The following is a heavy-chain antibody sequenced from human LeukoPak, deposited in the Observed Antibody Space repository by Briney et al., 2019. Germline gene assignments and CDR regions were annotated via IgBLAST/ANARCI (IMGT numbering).Heavy chain of an antibody. Sequence: SETLSLTCAVYGGSFSGYYWSWIRQPPGKGLEWIGEINHSGSTNYNPSLKSRVTISVDTSKNQFSLKLSSVTAADTAVYYCARAVGVGRGTYFDLWGRGTLVTVSS. V-gene: IGHV4-34*01. CDR3: ARAVGVGRGTYFDL. CDR1: GGSFSGYY. D-gene: IGHD1-1*01. J-gene: IGHJ2*01. CDR2: INHSGST.